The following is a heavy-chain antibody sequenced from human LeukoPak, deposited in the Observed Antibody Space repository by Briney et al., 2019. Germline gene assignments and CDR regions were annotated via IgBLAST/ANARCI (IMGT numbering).Heavy chain of an antibody. CDR3: AREIAYSYGCLYYLDY. D-gene: IGHD5-18*01. CDR2: IYTSGST. CDR1: GGSISSYY. Sequence: PSETLSLTCTVSGGSISSYYWSWIRQPAGKGLEWIGRIYTSGSTNYNPALKSRVTMSVDTSKNQFSLKLSSVTAADTAVYYCAREIAYSYGCLYYLDYWGQGTLVTVSS. V-gene: IGHV4-4*07. J-gene: IGHJ4*02.